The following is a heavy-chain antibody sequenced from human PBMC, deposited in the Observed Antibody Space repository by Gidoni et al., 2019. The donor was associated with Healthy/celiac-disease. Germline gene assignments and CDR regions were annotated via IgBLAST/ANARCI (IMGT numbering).Heavy chain of an antibody. CDR1: GFTFSSYA. CDR3: AKDRGPLPIFGVVPDY. D-gene: IGHD3-3*01. V-gene: IGHV3-23*01. J-gene: IGHJ4*02. Sequence: EVQLLESGGGLVQPGGSLRLSCAASGFTFSSYAMSWVRQAPGKGLEWVSAISGSGGSTYYADSVKGRFTISRDNSKNTLYLQMNSLRAEDTAVYYCAKDRGPLPIFGVVPDYWGQGTLVTVSS. CDR2: ISGSGGST.